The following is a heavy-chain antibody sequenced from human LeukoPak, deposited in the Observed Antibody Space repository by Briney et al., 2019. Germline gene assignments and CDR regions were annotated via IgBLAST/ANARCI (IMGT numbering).Heavy chain of an antibody. CDR2: IYYSGST. CDR1: GGSISSSSYY. J-gene: IGHJ4*02. Sequence: SETLSLTCTVSGGSISSSSYYWGWIRQPPGKGLEWIGSIYYSGSTYYNPSLKSRVTISVDTSKNQFSLKLSSVTAADTAVYYCARSCSDGSCGYWGQGTLVTVSS. D-gene: IGHD2-15*01. CDR3: ARSCSDGSCGY. V-gene: IGHV4-39*01.